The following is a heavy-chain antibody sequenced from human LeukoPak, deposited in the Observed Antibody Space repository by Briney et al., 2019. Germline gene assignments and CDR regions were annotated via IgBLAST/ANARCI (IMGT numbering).Heavy chain of an antibody. D-gene: IGHD5-12*01. J-gene: IGHJ6*03. V-gene: IGHV4-38-2*01. CDR3: ARGGGYDEYYYYYMDV. Sequence: SETLSLTCAVSGYSISSGYYWGWIRQPPGKGLEWIGSNYHSGSTYYNPSLKSRVTISVDTSKNQFSLKLSSVTAADTAVYYCARGGGYDEYYYYYMDVCGNGTTVTVSS. CDR1: GYSISSGYY. CDR2: NYHSGST.